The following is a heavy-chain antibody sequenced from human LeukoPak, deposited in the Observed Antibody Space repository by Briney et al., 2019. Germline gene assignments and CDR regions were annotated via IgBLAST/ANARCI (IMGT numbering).Heavy chain of an antibody. CDR3: AREHDDSSGYYYPLIPFDI. Sequence: GASVKVSCKASGYTFTSYYMHWVRQAPGQGLEWMGIINPSGGSTSYAQKFQGRVTMTRDMSTSTVYMELSSLRSEDTAVYYCAREHDDSSGYYYPLIPFDIWGQGTMVTVSS. V-gene: IGHV1-46*01. D-gene: IGHD3-22*01. J-gene: IGHJ3*02. CDR2: INPSGGST. CDR1: GYTFTSYY.